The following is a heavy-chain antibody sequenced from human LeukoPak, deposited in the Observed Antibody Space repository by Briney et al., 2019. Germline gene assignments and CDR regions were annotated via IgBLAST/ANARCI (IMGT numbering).Heavy chain of an antibody. V-gene: IGHV3-30*18. CDR1: GFTFSRYG. J-gene: IGHJ4*02. Sequence: PGGSLRLSCAASGFTFSRYGMHWVRQAPGKGLEWVAVISYDGSNKYYADSVKGRFTISRDNSKNTLYLQMNSLRAEDTAVYYCAKVKSHSSSSPFDYWGQGTLVTVSS. CDR2: ISYDGSNK. D-gene: IGHD6-13*01. CDR3: AKVKSHSSSSPFDY.